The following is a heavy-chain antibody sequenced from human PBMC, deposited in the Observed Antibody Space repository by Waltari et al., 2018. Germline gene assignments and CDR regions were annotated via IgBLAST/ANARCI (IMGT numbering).Heavy chain of an antibody. J-gene: IGHJ4*02. CDR2: IYYSGST. Sequence: QVQLQESGPGLVKPSQTLSLTCTVSGGSISSGGYSWSCIRQHPGKGLEWIGYIYYSGSTYYNPSLKSRVTISVDTSKNQFSLKLSSVTAADTAVYYCARVDADTAMDLDYWGQGTLVTVSS. D-gene: IGHD5-18*01. CDR3: ARVDADTAMDLDY. V-gene: IGHV4-31*03. CDR1: GGSISSGGYS.